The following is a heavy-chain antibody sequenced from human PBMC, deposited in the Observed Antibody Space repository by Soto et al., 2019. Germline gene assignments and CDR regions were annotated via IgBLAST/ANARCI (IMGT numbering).Heavy chain of an antibody. CDR2: ISGSGGST. J-gene: IGHJ6*02. D-gene: IGHD5-18*01. Sequence: GGSLRLSCAASGFTFSSYGMSWVRQAPGKGLDWVSGISGSGGSTQYADSAKGRFTISRDNSKKTLYLQMNSLRADDTAVYYCAKNGPKAMDTYYYYGMDVWGQGTTVTVSS. CDR1: GFTFSSYG. V-gene: IGHV3-23*01. CDR3: AKNGPKAMDTYYYYGMDV.